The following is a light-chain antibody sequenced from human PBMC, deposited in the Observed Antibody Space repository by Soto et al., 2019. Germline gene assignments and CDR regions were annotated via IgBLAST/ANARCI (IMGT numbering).Light chain of an antibody. J-gene: IGKJ3*01. V-gene: IGKV3-11*01. Sequence: EIVLTQSPATLSLSPGERAILSCRASQSVSSYLAWYQQKPGQAPRLLIYDASNRATGIPARFSGSGSGTAFTLTISSLEPEDFAVYYCQQRSNWPPRFTFGHGTKVDIK. CDR3: QQRSNWPPRFT. CDR1: QSVSSY. CDR2: DAS.